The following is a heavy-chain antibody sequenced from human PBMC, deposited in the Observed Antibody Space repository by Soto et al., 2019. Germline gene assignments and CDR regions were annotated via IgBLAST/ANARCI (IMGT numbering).Heavy chain of an antibody. CDR1: GASITSDY. J-gene: IGHJ4*02. D-gene: IGHD1-26*01. V-gene: IGHV4-59*08. CDR2: IYYTGDT. Sequence: SETLSLTCTVSGASITSDYWTWIRQPPGKGLEWIGYIYYTGDTNYNPSLKSRVTMSVDASKNQVSLKLTSVTAADTAVYYCARLGDLYDYWGQGTVVTVSS. CDR3: ARLGDLYDY.